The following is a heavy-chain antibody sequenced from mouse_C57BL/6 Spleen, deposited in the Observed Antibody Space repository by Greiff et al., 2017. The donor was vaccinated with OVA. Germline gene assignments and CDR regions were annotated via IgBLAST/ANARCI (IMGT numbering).Heavy chain of an antibody. V-gene: IGHV5-12*01. Sequence: DVMLVESGGGLVQPGGSLKLSCAASGFTFSDYYMYWVRQTPEKRLEWVAYISNGGGSTYYPDTVKGRFTISRDNAKNTLYLQMSRLKSEDTAMYYCARQTMVTTPFAYWGQGTLVTVSA. CDR2: ISNGGGST. CDR1: GFTFSDYY. D-gene: IGHD2-2*01. CDR3: ARQTMVTTPFAY. J-gene: IGHJ3*01.